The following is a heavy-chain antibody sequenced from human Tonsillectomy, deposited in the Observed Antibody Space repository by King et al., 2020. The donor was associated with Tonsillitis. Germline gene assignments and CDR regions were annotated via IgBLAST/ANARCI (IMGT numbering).Heavy chain of an antibody. J-gene: IGHJ1*01. V-gene: IGHV4-59*08. Sequence: VQLQESGPGLVKPSETLSLTCTVSAGSIISYYWTWLRQPPGKGLEWIGYIYYSGSTGYNPSHKSRVAISVDTSKDQFSLNLSSVTAAETPMYYCARHGNYDILTSYYPLQHWGQGTLVAVSS. D-gene: IGHD3-9*01. CDR2: IYYSGST. CDR1: AGSIISYY. CDR3: ARHGNYDILTSYYPLQH.